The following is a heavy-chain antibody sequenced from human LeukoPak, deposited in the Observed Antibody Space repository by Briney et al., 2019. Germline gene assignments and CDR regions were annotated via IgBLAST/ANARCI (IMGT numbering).Heavy chain of an antibody. CDR3: AKDRSDNNTWYAGSH. CDR1: GFTFSTYV. CDR2: ISGSGDST. D-gene: IGHD2-8*01. Sequence: GGSLRPSCAASGFTFSTYVMSWVRQAPGKGLEWVTGISGSGDSTYYADSVKGRFMISRDNSKSTLYLQMSSLRADDTAVYYCAKDRSDNNTWYAGSHWGQGTLVTVSS. J-gene: IGHJ4*02. V-gene: IGHV3-23*01.